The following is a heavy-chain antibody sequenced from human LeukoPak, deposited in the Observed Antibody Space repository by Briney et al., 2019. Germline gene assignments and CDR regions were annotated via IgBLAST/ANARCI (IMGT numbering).Heavy chain of an antibody. CDR3: ARVGYYGSGSFESLDP. CDR2: YFSSGRS. V-gene: IGHV4-59*01. CDR1: GESIKSFY. D-gene: IGHD3-10*01. J-gene: IGHJ5*02. Sequence: SETLSLTCTVSGESIKSFYRSWVRQPPGKALEWIGYYFSSGRSNYSPSLKRRITMSIDTSKNQFSLRLNSVTAADSAVYFCARVGYYGSGSFESLDPWGQGILVTVSS.